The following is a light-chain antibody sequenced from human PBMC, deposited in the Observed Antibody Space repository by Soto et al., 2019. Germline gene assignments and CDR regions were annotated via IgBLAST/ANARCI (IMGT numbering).Light chain of an antibody. J-gene: IGLJ1*01. CDR3: SSYRSSATPFV. CDR2: AVG. Sequence: QSALTQPASVSGSPGQSITISCTGTSSDVGSYNYVSWYQQHPGKAPKLMIYAVGSRPSGVSNRFSVSKSANTASLTISGRQAEDEADYYCSSYRSSATPFVFGTGTKVTVL. CDR1: SSDVGSYNY. V-gene: IGLV2-14*01.